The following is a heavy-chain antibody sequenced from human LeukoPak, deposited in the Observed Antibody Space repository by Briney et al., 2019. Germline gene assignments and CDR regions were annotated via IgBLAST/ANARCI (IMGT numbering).Heavy chain of an antibody. CDR1: GYSFSIYW. CDR3: ARQGALVATTYVDY. Sequence: GESLKISCKGSGYSFSIYWIGWVRQMPGKGLEWMGIIYPGDSDTRYSPSFQGQVTISADRSISTAYLQWSSLRASDTAVCYCARQGALVATTYVDYWGQGTLVTVSS. V-gene: IGHV5-51*01. J-gene: IGHJ4*02. CDR2: IYPGDSDT. D-gene: IGHD5-12*01.